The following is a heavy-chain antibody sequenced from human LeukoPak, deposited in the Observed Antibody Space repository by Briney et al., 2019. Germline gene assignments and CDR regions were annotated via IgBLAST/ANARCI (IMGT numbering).Heavy chain of an antibody. V-gene: IGHV3-30*03. J-gene: IGHJ4*02. D-gene: IGHD2-15*01. CDR2: ISYDGSNK. Sequence: GGSLRLSCAASGFTFSSYGMHWVRQAPGKWLEWVAVISYDGSNKYYADSVKGRFTISRDNSKNTLYLQMNSLRAEDTAVYYCARDVSDCSGGSCYSYFDYWGQGSLVTVSS. CDR3: ARDVSDCSGGSCYSYFDY. CDR1: GFTFSSYG.